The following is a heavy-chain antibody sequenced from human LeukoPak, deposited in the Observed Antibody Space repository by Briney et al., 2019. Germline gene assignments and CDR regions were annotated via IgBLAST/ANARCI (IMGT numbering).Heavy chain of an antibody. CDR1: GYSISSSSYY. CDR2: IYYSGST. V-gene: IGHV4-39*01. Sequence: SSETLSLTCTVPGYSISSSSYYWGWIRQPPGKGPEWIGSIYYSGSTSYNPSLKSRVTISIDTSKSQFSLKLSSVTAADTAVYYCAKWGRDYYDSSGYLGDDAFDIWGQGTMVTVSS. J-gene: IGHJ3*02. CDR3: AKWGRDYYDSSGYLGDDAFDI. D-gene: IGHD3-22*01.